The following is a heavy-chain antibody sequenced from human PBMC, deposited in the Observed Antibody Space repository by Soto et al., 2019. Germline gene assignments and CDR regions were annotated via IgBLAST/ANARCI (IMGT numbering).Heavy chain of an antibody. CDR1: GYTFTSYG. J-gene: IGHJ3*02. CDR3: ARGQVVRGVSGAFDI. V-gene: IGHV1-18*01. CDR2: ISAYNGNT. Sequence: PGESLKISCKASGYTFTSYGISWVRQAPGQGLEWMGWISAYNGNTNYAQKLQGRVTMTTDTSTSTAYMELRSLRSDDTAVYYCARGQVVRGVSGAFDIWGKGTTVTV. D-gene: IGHD3-10*01.